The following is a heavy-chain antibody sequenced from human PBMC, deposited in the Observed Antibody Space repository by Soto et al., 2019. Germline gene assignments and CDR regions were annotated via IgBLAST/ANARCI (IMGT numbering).Heavy chain of an antibody. CDR3: AKVKPPMTTVTTGVFDI. V-gene: IGHV3-9*01. Sequence: GGSLRLSCAASGFTFDDYAMHWVRQAPGKGLEWVSGISWNSGSIGYADSVKGRFTISRDNAKNSLYLQMNSLRAEDTALYYCAKVKPPMTTVTTGVFDIWGQGTMVTVSS. CDR2: ISWNSGSI. D-gene: IGHD4-17*01. CDR1: GFTFDDYA. J-gene: IGHJ3*02.